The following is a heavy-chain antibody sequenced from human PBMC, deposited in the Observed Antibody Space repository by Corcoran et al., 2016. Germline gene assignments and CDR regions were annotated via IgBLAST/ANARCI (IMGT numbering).Heavy chain of an antibody. D-gene: IGHD3-22*01. V-gene: IGHV3-21*01. Sequence: EVQLVESGGGLVKPGGSLRLSCAASGFTFSSYSMNWVRQAPGKGLEWVSSISSSSSYIYYADSVKGRFTISRDNAKNSLYLQMNSLRADETAVYDGETDVVQSEYYDCGACYFDYWGQGTLVTVSS. CDR2: ISSSSSYI. CDR3: ETDVVQSEYYDCGACYFDY. CDR1: GFTFSSYS. J-gene: IGHJ4*02.